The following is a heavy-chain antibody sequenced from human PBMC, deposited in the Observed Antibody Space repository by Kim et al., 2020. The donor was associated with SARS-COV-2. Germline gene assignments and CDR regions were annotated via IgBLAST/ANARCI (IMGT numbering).Heavy chain of an antibody. V-gene: IGHV3-11*05. Sequence: SVKGRYTISRDNAKNSLYLQMNSLRAEDTAVYYCARDGGISGYDTYYFDYWGQGTLVTVSS. CDR3: ARDGGISGYDTYYFDY. D-gene: IGHD5-12*01. J-gene: IGHJ4*02.